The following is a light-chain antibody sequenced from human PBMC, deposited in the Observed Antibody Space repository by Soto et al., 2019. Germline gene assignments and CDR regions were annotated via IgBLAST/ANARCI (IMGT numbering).Light chain of an antibody. J-gene: IGLJ3*02. CDR3: ISYAGSSIWV. V-gene: IGLV2-8*01. Sequence: QSALTQPPSASGSPGQSVTISCTGTSSDVGAYNYVSWYQQHPGKAPKLMIYDVSKRPSGVPDRFSGSKSGNTASLPVSGLQAEDEADFYCISYAGSSIWVVGGGTKVTVL. CDR2: DVS. CDR1: SSDVGAYNY.